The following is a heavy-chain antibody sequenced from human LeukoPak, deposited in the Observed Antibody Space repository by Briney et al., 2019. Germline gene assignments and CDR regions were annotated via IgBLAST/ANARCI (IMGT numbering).Heavy chain of an antibody. D-gene: IGHD1-1*01. CDR3: AKDPRRYGYYYYYGMDV. CDR2: ISYDGSNK. V-gene: IGHV3-30*18. Sequence: GGSLRLSCAASGFTFSSYWMSWVRQAPGKGLEWVAVISYDGSNKYYADSVKGRFTISRDNSKNTLYLQMNSLRAEDTAVYYCAKDPRRYGYYYYYGMDVWGQGTTVTVSS. CDR1: GFTFSSYW. J-gene: IGHJ6*02.